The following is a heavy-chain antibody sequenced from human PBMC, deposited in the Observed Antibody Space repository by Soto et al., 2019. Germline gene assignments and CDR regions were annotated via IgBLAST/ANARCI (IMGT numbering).Heavy chain of an antibody. J-gene: IGHJ4*02. V-gene: IGHV1-18*01. CDR2: ISAYNGNT. Sequence: ASVKVSCKASGYTFTSHGISWVRQAPGQGLEWMGWISAYNGNTNYAQKLQGRVTMTTDTSTSTAYMELRSLRSDDTAVYYCARDPGESTVTTRAADEYWGQGTLVTVSS. D-gene: IGHD4-17*01. CDR3: ARDPGESTVTTRAADEY. CDR1: GYTFTSHG.